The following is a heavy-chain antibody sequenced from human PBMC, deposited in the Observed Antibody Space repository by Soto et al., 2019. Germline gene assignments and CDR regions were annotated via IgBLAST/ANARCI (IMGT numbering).Heavy chain of an antibody. CDR2: IIPILGIA. D-gene: IGHD3-3*01. CDR3: ARSDIDYDFWSGYSGDGFDI. V-gene: IGHV1-69*02. J-gene: IGHJ3*02. CDR1: GGTFSSYT. Sequence: QVQLVQSGAAVKKPGSSVKVSCKAYGGTFSSYTISWVRQAPGQGLEWMGRIIPILGIANYAQKFRGRVTITADKSTRTAYMELSSLTSEDTAVYYCARSDIDYDFWSGYSGDGFDIWGEGTMVSVSS.